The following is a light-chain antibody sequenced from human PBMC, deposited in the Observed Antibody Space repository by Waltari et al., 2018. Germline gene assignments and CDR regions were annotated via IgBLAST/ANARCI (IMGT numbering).Light chain of an antibody. CDR2: LNV. Sequence: QSVLTQPPSASGTPGQRVTISCSGGSSNIGSNPVQWYQHLPGTAPKLLIYLNVQRPSGVPDRCSGSKSGTSASLAISGLQSEDEVDYFCATWDENINGPLFGGGTKVTVL. CDR3: ATWDENINGPL. J-gene: IGLJ3*02. CDR1: SSNIGSNP. V-gene: IGLV1-44*01.